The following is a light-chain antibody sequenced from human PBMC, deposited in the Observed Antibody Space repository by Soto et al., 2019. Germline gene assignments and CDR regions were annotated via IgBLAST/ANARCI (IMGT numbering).Light chain of an antibody. CDR2: VGX. V-gene: IGKV2-28*01. CDR1: QSLLHCNGXXY. Sequence: DIVMTQSPLSLTVTPXEPALIACLSSQSLLHCNGXXYXXXXXQKXXXXTQLXXXVGXNRSSGVPERFSGSGSGTDFTLKISRVEAEDVGVYYCMQALQTLLYTFGQGTKVDIK. J-gene: IGKJ2*01. CDR3: MQALQTLLYT.